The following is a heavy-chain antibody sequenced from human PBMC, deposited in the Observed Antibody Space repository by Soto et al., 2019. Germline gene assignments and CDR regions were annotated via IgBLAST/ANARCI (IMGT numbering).Heavy chain of an antibody. D-gene: IGHD3-16*01. J-gene: IGHJ6*03. CDR2: ISGSGGST. CDR1: GFTFSSYA. Sequence: EVQLLESGGGLVQPGGSLRLSCAASGFTFSSYAISWVRQAPGKGLEWVSAISGSGGSTYYADSVKGRFTISRDNSKNALYLQMNSLRAEDTAVYYGAKGSIRGYYYMAVWGKGTTVTVSS. CDR3: AKGSIRGYYYMAV. V-gene: IGHV3-23*01.